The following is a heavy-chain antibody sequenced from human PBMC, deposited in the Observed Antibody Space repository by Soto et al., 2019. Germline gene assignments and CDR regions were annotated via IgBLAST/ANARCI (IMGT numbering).Heavy chain of an antibody. J-gene: IGHJ5*02. Sequence: QLQLQESGPGLVKPSETLSLTCTVSGGSISSSSYYWGWIRQPPGNGMAWIGSIYYSGSTYYNPSLKSLVTISVDTSKNQFSLRLSSVTAADTAVYYFARQVVVAATYNWFDPWGQGTLVTVSS. D-gene: IGHD2-15*01. CDR3: ARQVVVAATYNWFDP. CDR2: IYYSGST. CDR1: GGSISSSSYY. V-gene: IGHV4-39*01.